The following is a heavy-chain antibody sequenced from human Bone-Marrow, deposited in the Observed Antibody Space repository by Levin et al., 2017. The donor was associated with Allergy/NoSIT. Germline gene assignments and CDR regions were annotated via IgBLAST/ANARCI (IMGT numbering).Heavy chain of an antibody. J-gene: IGHJ5*02. Sequence: SQTLSLTCTVSGGSITNDGYYWGWIRQPPGKQLEWIASIYFSGNSYYNPSLQSRVTISVDTSTTQFSLKLSSVTAEDTAVYYCVRPALKFGGWFDPWGQGILVTVSS. CDR2: IYFSGNS. CDR1: GGSITNDGYY. V-gene: IGHV4-39*01. CDR3: VRPALKFGGWFDP. D-gene: IGHD3-16*01.